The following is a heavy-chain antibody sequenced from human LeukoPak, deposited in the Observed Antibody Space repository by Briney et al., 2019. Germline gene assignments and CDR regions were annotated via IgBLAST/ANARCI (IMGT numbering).Heavy chain of an antibody. Sequence: PSETLSLTCTVSGGSISSSSYYWGWIRQPPGKGLEWIGSIYYSGSTYYNPSLKSRVTISVDTSKNQFSLKLSSVTAADTAVYYCATLVGAMFLIEIYYFDYWGQGTLVTVSS. J-gene: IGHJ4*02. V-gene: IGHV4-39*07. CDR2: IYYSGST. D-gene: IGHD1-26*01. CDR1: GGSISSSSYY. CDR3: ATLVGAMFLIEIYYFDY.